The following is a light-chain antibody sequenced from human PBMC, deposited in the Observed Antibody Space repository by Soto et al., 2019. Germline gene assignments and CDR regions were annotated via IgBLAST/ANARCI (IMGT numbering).Light chain of an antibody. CDR3: QHYSTYSLT. J-gene: IGKJ3*01. V-gene: IGKV1-5*01. Sequence: DIQMTQSPSTLSASVGDRVTITCRASQSISGWLAWYQQKPGKAPNLLIYDASSLESGVPSRFSGSGSGAEFTLTISSLQPDDFGTFYCQHYSTYSLTVGPGTQVDIK. CDR1: QSISGW. CDR2: DAS.